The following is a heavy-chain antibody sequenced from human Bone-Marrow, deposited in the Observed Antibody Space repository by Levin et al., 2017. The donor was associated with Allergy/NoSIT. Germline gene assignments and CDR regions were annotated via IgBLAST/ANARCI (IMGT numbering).Heavy chain of an antibody. CDR1: GFTFSSYA. J-gene: IGHJ4*02. Sequence: HPGGSLRLSCAASGFTFSSYAMSWVRQAPGKGLEWVSAISGSGGSTYYADSVKGRFTISRDNSKNTLYLQMNSLRAEDTAVYYCAKEPYNWNGGGIDYWGQGTLVTVSS. CDR2: ISGSGGST. CDR3: AKEPYNWNGGGIDY. D-gene: IGHD1-1*01. V-gene: IGHV3-23*01.